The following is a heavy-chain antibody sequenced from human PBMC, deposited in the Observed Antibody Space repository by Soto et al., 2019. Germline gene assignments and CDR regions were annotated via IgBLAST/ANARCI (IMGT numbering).Heavy chain of an antibody. CDR1: GFTFSSYS. CDR3: AREADYVNWFDP. J-gene: IGHJ5*02. V-gene: IGHV3-21*01. CDR2: ISSSGSYI. D-gene: IGHD4-17*01. Sequence: GGSLRLSCAASGFTFSSYSMNWVRQAPGKGLEWVSSISSSGSYIYYADSVKGRFTISRDNAKNSLYLQMNSLRAEDTAVYYCAREADYVNWFDPWGQGTLVTVSS.